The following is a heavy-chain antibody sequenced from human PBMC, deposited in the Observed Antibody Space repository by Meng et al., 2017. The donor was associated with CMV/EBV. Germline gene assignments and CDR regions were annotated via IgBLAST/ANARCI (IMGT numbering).Heavy chain of an antibody. J-gene: IGHJ4*02. Sequence: SETLSLTCTVSGGSISSSSYYWGWIRQPPGKGLEWIGSIYYSGSTYYNPSLKSRVTISVDTSKNQFSLKLSSVTAADTAVYYCATLYGSGSYLRRGAGPADYWGQGTRVTVSS. CDR1: GGSISSSSYY. D-gene: IGHD3-10*01. CDR3: ATLYGSGSYLRRGAGPADY. V-gene: IGHV4-39*07. CDR2: IYYSGST.